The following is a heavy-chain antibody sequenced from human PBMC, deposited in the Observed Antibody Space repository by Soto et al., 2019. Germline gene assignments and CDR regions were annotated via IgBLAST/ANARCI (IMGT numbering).Heavy chain of an antibody. V-gene: IGHV1-46*01. Sequence: GASVKVSCKASGYTFTSYYMHWVRQAPGQGLEWMGIINPSGGSTSYAQKFQGRVTITRDTSTSTVYMELSSLRSEDTAVYYCARDVGSSSPYYYYGMDVWGQGTTVTVSS. CDR1: GYTFTSYY. J-gene: IGHJ6*02. CDR2: INPSGGST. D-gene: IGHD6-6*01. CDR3: ARDVGSSSPYYYYGMDV.